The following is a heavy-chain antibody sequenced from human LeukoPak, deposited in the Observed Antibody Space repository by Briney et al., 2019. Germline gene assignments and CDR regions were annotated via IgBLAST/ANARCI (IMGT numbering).Heavy chain of an antibody. CDR2: INPSGGST. CDR1: GYTFTSYY. CDR3: ARKPGGGSRLDY. Sequence: ASVKVSCKASGYTFTSYYMHWVRQAPGQGLEWMGTINPSGGSTSYAQRFQDRVTMTRDTSTSTVYMELSSLRSEDTAVYYCARKPGGGSRLDYWARELWSPSP. V-gene: IGHV1-46*01. J-gene: IGHJ4*02. D-gene: IGHD1-1*01.